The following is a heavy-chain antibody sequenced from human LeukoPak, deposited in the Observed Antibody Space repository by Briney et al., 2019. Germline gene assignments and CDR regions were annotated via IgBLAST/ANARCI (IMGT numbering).Heavy chain of an antibody. CDR3: ARDYGDYGSAFDI. J-gene: IGHJ3*02. CDR1: GYTFTGYY. CDR2: IIPIFGTA. D-gene: IGHD4-17*01. Sequence: SVKVSCKASGYTFTGYYMHWVRQAPGQGLEWMGGIIPIFGTANYAQKFQGRVTITADESTSTAYMELSSLRSEDTAVYYCARDYGDYGSAFDIWGQGTMVTVSS. V-gene: IGHV1-69*13.